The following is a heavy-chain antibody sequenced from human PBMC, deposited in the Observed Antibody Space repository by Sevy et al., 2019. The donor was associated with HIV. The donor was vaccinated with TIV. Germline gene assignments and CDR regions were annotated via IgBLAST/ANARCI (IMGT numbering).Heavy chain of an antibody. CDR3: ATGGLRYYSGPSVYTGDWFDP. D-gene: IGHD2-15*01. V-gene: IGHV1-24*01. Sequence: ASVKVSCKVSGYTLTKLSIHWVRQAPGKGLEWMGDFDPQDTETIYAQRFQGRLTMTEDTSTDTAYMELSSLTSEDTAVYYCATGGLRYYSGPSVYTGDWFDPWGQGTLVTVSS. J-gene: IGHJ5*02. CDR1: GYTLTKLS. CDR2: FDPQDTET.